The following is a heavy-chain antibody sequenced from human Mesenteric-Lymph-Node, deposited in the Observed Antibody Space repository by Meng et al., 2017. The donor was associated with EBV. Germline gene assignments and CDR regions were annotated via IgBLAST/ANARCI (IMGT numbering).Heavy chain of an antibody. CDR3: ARITFGGAIGD. CDR2: IFHSGGT. CDR1: SCSISNSNW. J-gene: IGHJ4*02. D-gene: IGHD3-16*02. V-gene: IGHV4-4*02. Sequence: QVQRRGSGPGRAKPSGTLSLTCAVSSCSISNSNWWSWVRQPPGKGLQWIGEIFHSGGTNYNPSLKSRVTISVDKSKNQFSLKVNSLTAADTAVYYCARITFGGAIGDWGQGTLVTVSS.